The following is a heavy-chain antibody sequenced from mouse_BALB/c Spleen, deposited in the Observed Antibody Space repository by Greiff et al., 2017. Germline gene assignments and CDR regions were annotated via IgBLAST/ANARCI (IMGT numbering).Heavy chain of an antibody. J-gene: IGHJ3*01. CDR1: GYSITSDYA. V-gene: IGHV3-2*02. CDR3: ARCGYYPAWFAY. CDR2: ISYSGST. Sequence: DVKLQESGPGLVKPSQSLSLTCTVTGYSITSDYAWNWIRQFPGNKLEWMGYISYSGSTSYNPSLKSRISITRDTSKNQFFLQLNSETTEDTATYYCARCGYYPAWFAYWGQGTLVTVSA. D-gene: IGHD2-3*01.